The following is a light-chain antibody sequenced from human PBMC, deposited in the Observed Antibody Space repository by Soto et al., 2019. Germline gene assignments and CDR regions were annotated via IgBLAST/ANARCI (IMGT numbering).Light chain of an antibody. Sequence: QSVLTQPPSVSGAPGQRVTISCTGSSSNIGAGYDVHWYQQLPGTAPKRLIYGNSNRPSGVPDRFSGSKSGTSASLAITGLQAEDEADYYCQSYDSSLSALFGTGTKVTVL. CDR2: GNS. CDR3: QSYDSSLSAL. J-gene: IGLJ1*01. CDR1: SSNIGAGYD. V-gene: IGLV1-40*01.